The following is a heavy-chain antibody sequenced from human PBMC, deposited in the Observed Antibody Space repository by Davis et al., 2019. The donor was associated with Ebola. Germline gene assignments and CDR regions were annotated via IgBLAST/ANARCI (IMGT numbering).Heavy chain of an antibody. CDR2: ISTTGSYT. J-gene: IGHJ6*04. Sequence: GESLKISCAASGFTFSDYYMNWIRRAPGKGPEWLSSISTTGSYTNYADSVKGRFTISRDNAKNSLYLQMNSLRAEDTAVYYCARTYSRSSGMDVWGKGTTVTVSS. CDR3: ARTYSRSSGMDV. CDR1: GFTFSDYY. V-gene: IGHV3-11*06. D-gene: IGHD6-6*01.